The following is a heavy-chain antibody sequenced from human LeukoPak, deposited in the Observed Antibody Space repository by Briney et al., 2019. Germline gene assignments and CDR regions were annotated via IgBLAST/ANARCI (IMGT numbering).Heavy chain of an antibody. CDR1: GFTFSSYA. Sequence: QPGGSLRLSCAATGFTFSSYAMSWVRQAPGKGLEWVSSISGSGGSTYYADSVKGRFTISRDNSKDTLYLQMNRLRAEDTAIYYCAKDGAAAGRSHSGCYYYGKDVWGQGTTVTVSS. J-gene: IGHJ6*02. CDR3: AKDGAAAGRSHSGCYYYGKDV. V-gene: IGHV3-23*01. CDR2: ISGSGGST. D-gene: IGHD6-13*01.